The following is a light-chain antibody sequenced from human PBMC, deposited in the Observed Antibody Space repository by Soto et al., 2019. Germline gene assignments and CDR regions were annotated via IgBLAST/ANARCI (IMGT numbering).Light chain of an antibody. CDR1: SSNIGINY. CDR2: SNN. Sequence: QSVLTQPPSASGTPGQRVTISCSGSSSNIGINYVYWYQQLPGTAPKLLIYSNNQRPSGVPDRFSASKSGTSASLAISGLRSEDEADYYCAAWDDSLSGYVFGTGTQLTVL. V-gene: IGLV1-47*02. CDR3: AAWDDSLSGYV. J-gene: IGLJ1*01.